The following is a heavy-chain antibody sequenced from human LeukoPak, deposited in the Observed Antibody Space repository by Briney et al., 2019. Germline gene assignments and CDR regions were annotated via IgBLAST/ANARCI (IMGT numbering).Heavy chain of an antibody. CDR3: AREYQLLCDFDY. Sequence: SETLSLTCTVSGGSISSSSYYWGWIRQPPGTGLEWIGSIYYSGSTYYNPSLKSRVTISVDTSKNQFSLKLSSVTAADTAVYYCAREYQLLCDFDYWGQGTLVTVSS. CDR2: IYYSGST. D-gene: IGHD2-2*01. V-gene: IGHV4-39*02. CDR1: GGSISSSSYY. J-gene: IGHJ4*02.